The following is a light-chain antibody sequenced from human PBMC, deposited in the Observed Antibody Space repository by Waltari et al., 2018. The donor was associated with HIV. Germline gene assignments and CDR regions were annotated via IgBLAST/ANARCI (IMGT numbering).Light chain of an antibody. CDR2: DAA. CDR1: QSVSSY. J-gene: IGKJ5*01. V-gene: IGKV3-11*01. CDR3: QQRSNWAPT. Sequence: EIVLTQFPATLSLSPGERATLSCRASQSVSSYLAWYQQKPGPAPRLLIYDAANRAAVIPARFSGSGSGTDFTLTISSLETEDFAVYYWQQRSNWAPTFGQGTRLDIK.